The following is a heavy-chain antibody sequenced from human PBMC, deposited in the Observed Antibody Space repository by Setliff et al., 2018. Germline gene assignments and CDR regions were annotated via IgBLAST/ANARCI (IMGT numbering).Heavy chain of an antibody. CDR3: TTGLRHGVPYFDL. CDR2: VDPEDGHT. CDR1: GYTFTDYY. Sequence: GASVKVSCKASGYTFTDYYMHWVQQAPGKGLEWMGRVDPEDGHTKYAEKFQGRITISADMSLDIAHMELGSLTSEDTAVYYCTTGLRHGVPYFDLWSQGTLVTVSS. J-gene: IGHJ4*02. V-gene: IGHV1-69-2*01. D-gene: IGHD3-10*01.